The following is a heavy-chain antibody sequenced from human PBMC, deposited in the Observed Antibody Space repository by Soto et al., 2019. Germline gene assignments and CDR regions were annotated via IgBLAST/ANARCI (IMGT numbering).Heavy chain of an antibody. V-gene: IGHV3-23*01. D-gene: IGHD4-17*01. CDR1: GFTFSSYA. CDR2: ISGSGGST. CDR3: AKQSTVVTPGYYYYGMDV. Sequence: PGGSLRLSCAASGFTFSSYAMSWVRQAPGQGLEWVSAISGSGGSTYYADSVKGRFTISRDNSKNTLYLQMNSLRAEDTAVYYCAKQSTVVTPGYYYYGMDVWGQGTTVTVSS. J-gene: IGHJ6*02.